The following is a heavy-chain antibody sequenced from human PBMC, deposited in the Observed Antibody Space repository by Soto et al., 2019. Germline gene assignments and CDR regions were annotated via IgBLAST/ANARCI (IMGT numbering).Heavy chain of an antibody. CDR2: INHSGST. D-gene: IGHD3-10*01. J-gene: IGHJ4*02. CDR1: GGSFSGYY. V-gene: IGHV4-34*01. Sequence: PSETLSLTCAVYGGSFSGYYWGWIRQPPGKGLEWIGEINHSGSTNYNPSLKSRVTISVDTSKNQFSLKLSSVTAADTAVYYCARGRGSGSYYCYWGQGTLVTVSS. CDR3: ARGRGSGSYYCY.